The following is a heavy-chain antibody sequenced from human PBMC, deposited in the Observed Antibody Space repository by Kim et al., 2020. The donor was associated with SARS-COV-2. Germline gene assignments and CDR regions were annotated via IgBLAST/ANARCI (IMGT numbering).Heavy chain of an antibody. J-gene: IGHJ4*02. CDR3: ARLRQSGSYSVDY. Sequence: GGSLRLSCAASGFTVSSNYMSWVRQAPGKGLEWVSVIYSGGSTYYADSVKGRFTISRDNSKNTLYLQMNSLRAEDTAVYYCARLRQSGSYSVDYWGQGTLVTVSS. CDR2: IYSGGST. V-gene: IGHV3-53*01. D-gene: IGHD1-26*01. CDR1: GFTVSSNY.